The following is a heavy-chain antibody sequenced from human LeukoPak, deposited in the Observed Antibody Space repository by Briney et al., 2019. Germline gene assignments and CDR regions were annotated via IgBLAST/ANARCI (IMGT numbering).Heavy chain of an antibody. CDR2: ISSSGSTI. CDR3: SRYCSSTSCLFDY. D-gene: IGHD2-2*01. J-gene: IGHJ4*02. V-gene: IGHV3-11*01. Sequence: GGSLRLPCAASGFTFSDYYMSWIRQAPGKGLEWVSYISSSGSTIYYADSVKGRFTISRDNAKNSLYLQMNSLRAEDTAVYYCSRYCSSTSCLFDYWGQGTLVTVSS. CDR1: GFTFSDYY.